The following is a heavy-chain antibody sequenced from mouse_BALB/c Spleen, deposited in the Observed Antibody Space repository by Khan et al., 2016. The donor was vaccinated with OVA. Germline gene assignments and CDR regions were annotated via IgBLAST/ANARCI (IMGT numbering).Heavy chain of an antibody. D-gene: IGHD2-5*01. J-gene: IGHJ4*01. CDR3: SRDRNYSNFWAMDY. Sequence: QVQLKESGPGLVAPSQSLSIICTVSGFSLTSNGVYWVRQPPGKGLEWLGVIWAGGDTNYNSALMSRLSISKDNSQSQVFLKMNSLQTDDTAMYYWSRDRNYSNFWAMDYWGQGTSVTVSS. CDR1: GFSLTSNG. CDR2: IWAGGDT. V-gene: IGHV2-9*02.